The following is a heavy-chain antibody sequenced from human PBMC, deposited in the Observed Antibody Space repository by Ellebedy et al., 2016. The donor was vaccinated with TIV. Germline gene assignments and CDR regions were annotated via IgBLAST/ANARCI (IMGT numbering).Heavy chain of an antibody. Sequence: SETLSLTXTVSGGSISSSSYYWGWIRQPPGKGLEWIGSIHYSGSTYYNPSLKSRVTISVDTSKNQFSLKLSSVTAADTAVYYCARQFEEDGDQPNAFDIWGQGTMVTVSS. D-gene: IGHD4-17*01. CDR1: GGSISSSSYY. J-gene: IGHJ3*02. V-gene: IGHV4-39*01. CDR3: ARQFEEDGDQPNAFDI. CDR2: IHYSGST.